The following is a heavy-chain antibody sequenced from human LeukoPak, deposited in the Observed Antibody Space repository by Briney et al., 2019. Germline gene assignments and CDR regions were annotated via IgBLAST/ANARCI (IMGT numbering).Heavy chain of an antibody. Sequence: SGGSLRLSCAASGFTFSSYAMHWVRQAPGKGLEWVAVISYDGSNKYYADSVKGRFTISRDNSKNTLYLQMNSLRAEDTAVYYCAKDLNWGGRWGQGTLVTVSS. CDR3: AKDLNWGGR. CDR1: GFTFSSYA. CDR2: ISYDGSNK. J-gene: IGHJ4*02. D-gene: IGHD7-27*01. V-gene: IGHV3-30-3*01.